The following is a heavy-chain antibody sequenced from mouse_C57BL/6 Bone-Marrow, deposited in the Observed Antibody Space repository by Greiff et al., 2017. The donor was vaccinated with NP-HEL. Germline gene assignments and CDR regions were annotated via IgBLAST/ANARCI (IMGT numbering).Heavy chain of an antibody. CDR3: TGLGFYAMDY. J-gene: IGHJ4*01. CDR2: IDPETGGT. D-gene: IGHD3-3*01. Sequence: QVQLQQSGAELVRPGASVTLSCKASGYTFTDYAMHWVKQTPVHGLEWIGAIDPETGGTAYNQKFKGKAILTADKSSSTAYMELRSLTSEDSAVYYCTGLGFYAMDYWGQGTSVTVSS. V-gene: IGHV1-15*01. CDR1: GYTFTDYA.